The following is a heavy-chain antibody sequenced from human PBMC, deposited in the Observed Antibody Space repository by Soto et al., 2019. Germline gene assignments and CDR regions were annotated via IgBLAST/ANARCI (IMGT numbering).Heavy chain of an antibody. CDR2: ISGSGGST. Sequence: EVPLLESGGGLVQPGGSLRLSCAASGFTFRSYAMRWVRQAPVKGLEWVSAISGSGGSTYYADSVKGRFTISRDNSKNTLYLQMNSLRAEDTAVYYCARRGSGSYYAYWGPGTLVTVSS. V-gene: IGHV3-23*01. CDR1: GFTFRSYA. D-gene: IGHD1-26*01. CDR3: ARRGSGSYYAY. J-gene: IGHJ4*02.